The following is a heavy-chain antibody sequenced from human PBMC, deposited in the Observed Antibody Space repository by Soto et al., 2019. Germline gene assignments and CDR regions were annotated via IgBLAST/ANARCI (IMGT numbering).Heavy chain of an antibody. Sequence: SETLSLTGTVSGGSISSYYLSWIRQPPGKGLEWIGYIYYSGSTNYNPSLKSRVTISVDTSKNQFSLKLSSVTAADTAVYYCARDWAMVRGVPYYYGMDVWGQGTTVT. CDR2: IYYSGST. D-gene: IGHD3-10*01. CDR3: ARDWAMVRGVPYYYGMDV. CDR1: GGSISSYY. V-gene: IGHV4-59*01. J-gene: IGHJ6*02.